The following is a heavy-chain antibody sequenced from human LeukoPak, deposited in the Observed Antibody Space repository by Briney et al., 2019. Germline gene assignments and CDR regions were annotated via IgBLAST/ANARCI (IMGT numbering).Heavy chain of an antibody. CDR2: IYHSGST. J-gene: IGHJ5*02. Sequence: SETLSLTCAVSGGSISSGGYSWSWIRQPPGKGLEWIGYIYHSGSTSYNPSLKSRVTTSVDRSKNQFSLKLSSVTAADTAVYYCARAPYDILTGSWFDPWGQGTLVTVSS. D-gene: IGHD3-9*01. V-gene: IGHV4-30-2*01. CDR1: GGSISSGGYS. CDR3: ARAPYDILTGSWFDP.